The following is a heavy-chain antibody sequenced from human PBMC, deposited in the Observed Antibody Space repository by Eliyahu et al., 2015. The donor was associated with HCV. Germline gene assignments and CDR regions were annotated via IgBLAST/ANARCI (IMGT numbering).Heavy chain of an antibody. CDR1: GXXIPXYY. D-gene: IGHD6-19*01. CDR3: ASGGGGIAVTGTGGWFDP. J-gene: IGHJ5*02. Sequence: QVQLQESGPGLVKPSETLSLTCTVSGXXIPXYYWSXIRQPPGKGXXWIGYIHYSGSTNHNPSLKSRXTISVDTSKNQFSLNLTSVTAADTAMYYCASGGGGIAVTGTGGWFDPWGQGTLVTVSS. V-gene: IGHV4-59*01. CDR2: IHYSGST.